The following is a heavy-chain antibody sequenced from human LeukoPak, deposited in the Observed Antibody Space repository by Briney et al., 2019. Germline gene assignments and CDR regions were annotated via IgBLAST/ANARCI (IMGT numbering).Heavy chain of an antibody. V-gene: IGHV4-39*07. CDR2: INHSGST. CDR3: ARRIPTYNWFDP. D-gene: IGHD2-2*02. J-gene: IGHJ5*02. Sequence: SETLSLTCTVSGGSISSSSYYWGWIRQPPGKGLEWIGEINHSGSTNYNPSLKSRVTISVDTSKNQFSLKLSSATAADTAVYYCARRIPTYNWFDPWGQGTLVTISS. CDR1: GGSISSSSYY.